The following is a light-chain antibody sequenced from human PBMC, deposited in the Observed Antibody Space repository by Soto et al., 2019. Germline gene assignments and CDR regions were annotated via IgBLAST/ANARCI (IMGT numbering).Light chain of an antibody. CDR2: EVV. V-gene: IGLV2-8*01. J-gene: IGLJ2*01. CDR1: KSDIGVYDF. CDR3: SSYINTNTLV. Sequence: QSVLTQPPSASGSPGQSVTISCTGTKSDIGVYDFVSWYQHHPGKAPRLIIYEVVQRPSGVPDRFSGSKSGNTASLTVSGLQAADEADYYCSSYINTNTLVFGGGTKLTVL.